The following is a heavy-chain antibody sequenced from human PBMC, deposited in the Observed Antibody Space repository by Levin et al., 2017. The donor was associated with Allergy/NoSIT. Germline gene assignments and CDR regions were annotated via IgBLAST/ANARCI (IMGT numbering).Heavy chain of an antibody. V-gene: IGHV4-34*01. CDR2: INHSGST. J-gene: IGHJ3*02. Sequence: SETLSLTCAVYGGSFSGYYWSWIRQPPGKGLEWIGEINHSGSTNYNPSLKSRVTISVDTSKNQFSLKLSSVTAADTAVYYCARVAHCSGGSCYSPDDAFDSWGQGTMVTVSS. CDR3: ARVAHCSGGSCYSPDDAFDS. D-gene: IGHD2-15*01. CDR1: GGSFSGYY.